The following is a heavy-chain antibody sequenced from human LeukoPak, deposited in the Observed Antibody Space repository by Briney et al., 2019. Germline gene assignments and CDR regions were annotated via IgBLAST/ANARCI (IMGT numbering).Heavy chain of an antibody. V-gene: IGHV3-74*01. Sequence: GGSLRLSCAASGFTFSSYWMHWVRQAPGKGLVWVSRINSDGSSTSYADSVKGRFTISRDNAKNTLYLQMNSLRAEDTAVYYCARDPDYYDSSGYYGYFDYWGQGTLVTVSS. CDR3: ARDPDYYDSSGYYGYFDY. D-gene: IGHD3-22*01. CDR1: GFTFSSYW. J-gene: IGHJ4*02. CDR2: INSDGSST.